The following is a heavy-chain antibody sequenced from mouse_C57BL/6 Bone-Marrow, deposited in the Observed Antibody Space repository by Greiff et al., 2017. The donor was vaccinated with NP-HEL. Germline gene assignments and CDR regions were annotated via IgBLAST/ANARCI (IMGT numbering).Heavy chain of an antibody. Sequence: QVQLQQSGAELARPGASVKLSCKASGYTFTSYGISWVKQRTGQGLEWIGEIYPRSGNTYYNEKFKGKATLTADKSSSTAYMELRSLTSEDSAVYFCASRGRQLRQHDFDYWGQGTTLTVSS. CDR3: ASRGRQLRQHDFDY. D-gene: IGHD3-2*02. CDR1: GYTFTSYG. J-gene: IGHJ2*01. CDR2: IYPRSGNT. V-gene: IGHV1-81*01.